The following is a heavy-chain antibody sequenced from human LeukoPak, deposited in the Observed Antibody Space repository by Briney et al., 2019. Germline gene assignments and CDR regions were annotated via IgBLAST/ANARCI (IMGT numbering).Heavy chain of an antibody. CDR2: INQDAGTT. CDR3: ARDPGWSSFDI. D-gene: IGHD2-15*01. V-gene: IGHV3-7*01. J-gene: IGHJ3*02. CDR1: GLSLSDHI. Sequence: GGSLRLSCTASGLSLSDHIIDWVRQAPGKGLEFVANINQDAGTTNYVDSVKGRFTISRDNAENSLYLQMSSLRAEDTALYYCARDPGWSSFDIWGQGIMVTVSS.